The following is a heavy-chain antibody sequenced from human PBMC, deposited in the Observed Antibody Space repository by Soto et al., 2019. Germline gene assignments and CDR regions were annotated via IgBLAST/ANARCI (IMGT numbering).Heavy chain of an antibody. CDR2: SNHVGST. J-gene: IGHJ4*02. CDR3: ARVLIAGVTTD. D-gene: IGHD5-18*01. CDR1: GGSFSGYY. V-gene: IGHV4-34*01. Sequence: QVQLQQWGAGLFKPSETLSLTCAVYGGSFSGYYWSWIRQPPGKGLEWIGESNHVGSTNYNPSLKSRVTMSVDPSKNQFSLRLTSVTAADTAVYYCARVLIAGVTTDWGQGTLVIVSS.